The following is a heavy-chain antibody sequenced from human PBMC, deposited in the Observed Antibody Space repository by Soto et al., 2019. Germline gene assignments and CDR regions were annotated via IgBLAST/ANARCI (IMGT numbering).Heavy chain of an antibody. CDR1: GFTFSSYG. CDR2: IWYDGSNK. D-gene: IGHD2-21*01. V-gene: IGHV3-33*01. J-gene: IGHJ4*02. Sequence: GGSLRLSCAASGFTFSSYGMHWVRQAPGKGLEWVAVIWYDGSNKYYADSVKGRFTISRDNSKNTLYLQMNSLRAEDTAVYYCARDSSHIVEASGLDYWGQGTLVTVSS. CDR3: ARDSSHIVEASGLDY.